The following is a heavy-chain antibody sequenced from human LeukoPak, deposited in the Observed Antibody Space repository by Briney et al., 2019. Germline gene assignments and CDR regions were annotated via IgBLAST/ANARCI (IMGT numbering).Heavy chain of an antibody. CDR3: AGAKIGVAGFFDN. Sequence: SETLSLTCTVSGGSISSYYWSWIRQPPGKGLEWIGYMYYSGSTSHNPPLKSRVTISVDTSKNQFSLKLTSVTAADTAVYYCAGAKIGVAGFFDNWGQGTLVTVSS. D-gene: IGHD6-19*01. J-gene: IGHJ4*02. CDR1: GGSISSYY. CDR2: MYYSGST. V-gene: IGHV4-59*08.